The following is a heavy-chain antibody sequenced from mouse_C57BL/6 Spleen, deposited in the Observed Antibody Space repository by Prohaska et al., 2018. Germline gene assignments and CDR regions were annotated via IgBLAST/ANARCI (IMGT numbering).Heavy chain of an antibody. J-gene: IGHJ1*03. CDR2: IYPGDGDT. Sequence: LKISCQASAYAFSSSWMNWVKQRPGKGLEWIGRIYPGDGDTNYNGKFKGKATLTADKSSSTAYMQLSSLTSEDSAVYCGARGGHLLWGTGTTVTVSS. CDR3: ARGGHLL. D-gene: IGHD3-1*01. V-gene: IGHV1-82*01. CDR1: AYAFSSSW.